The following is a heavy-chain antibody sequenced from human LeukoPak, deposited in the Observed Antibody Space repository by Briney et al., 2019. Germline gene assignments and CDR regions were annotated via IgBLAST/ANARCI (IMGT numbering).Heavy chain of an antibody. CDR2: ISGSGGST. CDR1: GFTFSSYA. J-gene: IGHJ5*02. V-gene: IGHV3-23*01. D-gene: IGHD6-19*01. CDR3: AKNSQDTRGGWYPNWFDP. Sequence: PGGSLRLSCASSGFTFSSYAMSWVRQAPGKGLEWVSAISGSGGSTYYADSVKGRFTVSRDNSKNTLYLQMNSLRAEDTAVYYCAKNSQDTRGGWYPNWFDPWGQGTLVTVSS.